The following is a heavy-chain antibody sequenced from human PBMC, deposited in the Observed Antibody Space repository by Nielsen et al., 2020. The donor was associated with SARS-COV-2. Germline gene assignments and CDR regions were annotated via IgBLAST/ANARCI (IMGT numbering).Heavy chain of an antibody. CDR2: VIPIFGTP. Sequence: SVKVSCKASGATFSNYTITWVRQAPGQGLEWMGGVIPIFGTPNYAQKFLGRVTITADKSTNTAYMELASLRSEDTAVYYCASQRVRGGSYLYVDSWGQGTLVTVSS. D-gene: IGHD3-16*02. CDR3: ASQRVRGGSYLYVDS. J-gene: IGHJ5*01. CDR1: GATFSNYT. V-gene: IGHV1-69*06.